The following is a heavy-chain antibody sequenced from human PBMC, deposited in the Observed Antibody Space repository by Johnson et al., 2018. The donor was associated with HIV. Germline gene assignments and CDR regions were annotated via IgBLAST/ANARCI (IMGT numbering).Heavy chain of an antibody. V-gene: IGHV3-9*01. CDR1: GFTFDDYD. CDR3: AKDVSSSSWFFAFDI. Sequence: VESGGGVVRPGGSLRLSCAASGFTFDDYDMSWVRQAPGKGLEWVSGISWNSGSIGYADSVKGRFTITRDNAKNSLYLQMNSLRAEDTALYYCAKDVSSSSWFFAFDIWGQGTMVTVSS. D-gene: IGHD6-13*01. J-gene: IGHJ3*02. CDR2: ISWNSGSI.